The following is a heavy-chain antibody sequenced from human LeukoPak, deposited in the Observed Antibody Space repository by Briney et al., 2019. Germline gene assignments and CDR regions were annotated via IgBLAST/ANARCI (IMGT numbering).Heavy chain of an antibody. J-gene: IGHJ5*02. CDR2: FDPEDGET. D-gene: IGHD6-19*01. CDR1: GYTLTELS. CDR3: APSRGSSGWYSWFDP. Sequence: ASVKVSCKVSGYTLTELSMHWVRQAPGEGLEWMGGFDPEDGETIYAQKFQGRVTMTEDTSTDTAYMEVSSLRSEDTAVYYYAPSRGSSGWYSWFDPWGQGTLVTVSS. V-gene: IGHV1-24*01.